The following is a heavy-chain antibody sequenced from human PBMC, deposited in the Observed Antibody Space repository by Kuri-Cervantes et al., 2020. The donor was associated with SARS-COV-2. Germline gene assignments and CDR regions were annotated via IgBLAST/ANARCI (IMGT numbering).Heavy chain of an antibody. CDR2: IYYSGST. J-gene: IGHJ4*02. D-gene: IGHD3-10*01. CDR3: ARSWEDYYGSGSYPTFEY. Sequence: ESLKISCTVSGGSISSSSYYWGWIRQPPGKGLEWIGSIYYSGSTYYNPSLKSRVTISVDTSKNQFSLKLSSVTAADTAVYYCARSWEDYYGSGSYPTFEYWGQGTLVTVSS. CDR1: GGSISSSSYY. V-gene: IGHV4-39*01.